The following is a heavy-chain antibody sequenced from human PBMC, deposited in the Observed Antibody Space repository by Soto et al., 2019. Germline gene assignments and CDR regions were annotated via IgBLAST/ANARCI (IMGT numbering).Heavy chain of an antibody. CDR2: VIPLFGAA. V-gene: IGHV1-69*01. D-gene: IGHD3-22*01. J-gene: IGHJ5*02. CDR1: GGTFNNYG. CDR3: AREQHDPYDASGYYFNWFDP. Sequence: QVQLVQSGAEVTKPGSSVKVSCKASGGTFNNYGINWVRQAPGQGLEWMGGVIPLFGAANYAQKFQGRVTITADASTSVVYMQLSSLRSEDMAVYYCAREQHDPYDASGYYFNWFDPWGQGTLVTVSS.